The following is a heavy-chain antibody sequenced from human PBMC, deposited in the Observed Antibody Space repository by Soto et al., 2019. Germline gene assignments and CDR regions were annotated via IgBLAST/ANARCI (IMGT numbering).Heavy chain of an antibody. CDR3: ARRYCSSATCPRNYYGMDV. Sequence: PGEPRKISCKGSGCSFTSYWISWVRQMPGKGLEWMGRIDPIDSHTTYSPSFQGHVTISTDKSINTAYLQWSSLKASDAAMYYCARRYCSSATCPRNYYGMDVWAQGTTVTVSS. J-gene: IGHJ6*02. V-gene: IGHV5-10-1*01. CDR2: IDPIDSHT. D-gene: IGHD2-2*01. CDR1: GCSFTSYW.